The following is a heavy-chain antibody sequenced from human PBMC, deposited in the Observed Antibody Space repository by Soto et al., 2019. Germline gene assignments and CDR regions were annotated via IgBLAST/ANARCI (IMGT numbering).Heavy chain of an antibody. V-gene: IGHV1-69*13. CDR2: IIPIFGTA. Sequence: GASVKVSCKASGGTFSSYAISWVRQAPGQGLEWMGGIIPIFGTANYAQKFQGRVTITADESTSTAYMELSSLRSEDTAVYYCARDALGYCTNGVCPWGYWGQGTLVTVSS. D-gene: IGHD2-8*01. CDR3: ARDALGYCTNGVCPWGY. J-gene: IGHJ4*02. CDR1: GGTFSSYA.